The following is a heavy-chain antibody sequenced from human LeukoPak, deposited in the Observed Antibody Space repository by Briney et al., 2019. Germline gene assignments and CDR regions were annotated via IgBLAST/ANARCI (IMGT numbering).Heavy chain of an antibody. CDR1: TGSISGHY. V-gene: IGHV4-59*11. CDR2: IFYSGST. J-gene: IGHJ2*01. D-gene: IGHD6-13*01. CDR3: AGVRSSSSLSPWYIDL. Sequence: SETLSLTCTVSTGSISGHYWSWIRQPPGKALEWIGLIFYSGSTNYNPSLTSRVTISVDTSKNQFSLKLSSVSAADTAVYYCAGVRSSSSLSPWYIDLWGRGALVTVSS.